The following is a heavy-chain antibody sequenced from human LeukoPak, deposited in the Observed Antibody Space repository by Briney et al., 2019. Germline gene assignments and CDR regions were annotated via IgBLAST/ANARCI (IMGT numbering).Heavy chain of an antibody. Sequence: GGSLRLSCAASGFTFSSYNMTWGCKAPGRGLEWVSSIRPSGENTYYGDSVKGRFTISRDNSKNTVYLQMNNMRVDDTAVYYCARVAGWHWFDPWGQGTLVTVSS. CDR1: GFTFSSYN. V-gene: IGHV3-23*01. CDR2: IRPSGENT. D-gene: IGHD6-19*01. CDR3: ARVAGWHWFDP. J-gene: IGHJ5*02.